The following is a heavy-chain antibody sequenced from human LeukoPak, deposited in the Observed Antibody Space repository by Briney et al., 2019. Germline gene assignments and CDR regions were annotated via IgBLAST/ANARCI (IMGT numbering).Heavy chain of an antibody. D-gene: IGHD6-13*01. Sequence: SGPTLVKPTQTLTLTCTFSGFSLSTSGMCVSWIRQPPGKALEWLARIDWDDDKYYSTSLKTRLTISKDTSKNQVVLTMTNMDPVDTATYYCARMEYSSSWYPVAWFDPWGQGTLVTVSS. CDR2: IDWDDDK. J-gene: IGHJ5*02. V-gene: IGHV2-70*11. CDR1: GFSLSTSGMC. CDR3: ARMEYSSSWYPVAWFDP.